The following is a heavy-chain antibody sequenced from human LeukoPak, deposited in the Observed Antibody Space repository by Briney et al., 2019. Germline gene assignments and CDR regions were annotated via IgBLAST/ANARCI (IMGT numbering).Heavy chain of an antibody. J-gene: IGHJ5*02. Sequence: PSETLSLTCTVSGGSISSYYWNWIRQPPGKGLEWIGYIYYSGSTNYNPSLKSRVTISVDTSKNQFSLKLSSVTAADTAVYYCARGGGYGQNWFDPWGQGTLVTVSS. CDR1: GGSISSYY. D-gene: IGHD5-18*01. CDR3: ARGGGYGQNWFDP. V-gene: IGHV4-59*01. CDR2: IYYSGST.